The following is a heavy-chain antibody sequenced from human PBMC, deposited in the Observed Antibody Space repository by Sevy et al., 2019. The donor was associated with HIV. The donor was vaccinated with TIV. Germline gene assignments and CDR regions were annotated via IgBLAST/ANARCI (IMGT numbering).Heavy chain of an antibody. D-gene: IGHD6-19*01. CDR2: ISSSSYI. V-gene: IGHV3-21*01. CDR1: GFTFSSYT. CDR3: ARDWLATWFFDL. J-gene: IGHJ2*01. Sequence: GGSLRLSCAASGFTFSSYTMSWVRQAPGKGLEWVSSISSSSYIYYADSVKGRLTISRDNAKNSLYLQMNSLRAEDTAVYYCARDWLATWFFDLWGRGTLVTVSS.